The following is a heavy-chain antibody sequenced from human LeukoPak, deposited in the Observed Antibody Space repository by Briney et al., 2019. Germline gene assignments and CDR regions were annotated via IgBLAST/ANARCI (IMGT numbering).Heavy chain of an antibody. CDR2: INPSGGST. CDR1: GYTFTSYH. V-gene: IGHV1-46*01. CDR3: ARGIAVAGKLDY. Sequence: ASVKVSCKASGYTFTSYHMHWVRQAPGQGLEWMGIINPSGGSTSYAQKFQGRVTMTRDMSTSTVYMELSSLRSEDTAVYYCARGIAVAGKLDYWGQGTLVTVSS. D-gene: IGHD6-19*01. J-gene: IGHJ4*02.